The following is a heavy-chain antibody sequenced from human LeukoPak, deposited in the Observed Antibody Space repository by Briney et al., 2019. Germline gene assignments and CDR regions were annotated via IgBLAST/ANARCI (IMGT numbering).Heavy chain of an antibody. J-gene: IGHJ5*02. Sequence: PSETLSLTCAVYGGSFSGYYWSWIRQPPGKGLEWIGYISYRGSTKYNLSLKSRVTMSVDTSNNQFSLKLTSVIAADTAVYYCARGFDGVAGWFDPWGQGTLVTVSS. CDR3: ARGFDGVAGWFDP. CDR1: GGSFSGYY. D-gene: IGHD3-9*01. V-gene: IGHV4-59*01. CDR2: ISYRGST.